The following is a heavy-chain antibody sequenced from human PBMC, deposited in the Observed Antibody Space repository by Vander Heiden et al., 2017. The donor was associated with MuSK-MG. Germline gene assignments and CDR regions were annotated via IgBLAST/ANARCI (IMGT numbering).Heavy chain of an antibody. CDR3: AKEYCSGGSCLDAFDI. CDR1: RFAFSSYA. Sequence: EVQLLESGGGLVQPGGSLRLSWAASRFAFSSYAMSWVRQAPGKGLEWVSCITAGGGNTYYADSVKGRFTISRDNSKNMLYLHMNSLRAEDTAIYYCAKEYCSGGSCLDAFDIWGQGTMVTVSS. D-gene: IGHD2-15*01. J-gene: IGHJ3*02. V-gene: IGHV3-23*01. CDR2: ITAGGGNT.